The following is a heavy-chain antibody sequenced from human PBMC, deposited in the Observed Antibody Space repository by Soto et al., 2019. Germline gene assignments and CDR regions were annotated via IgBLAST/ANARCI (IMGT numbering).Heavy chain of an antibody. CDR2: IIPILGIA. CDR1: GGTFSSYT. V-gene: IGHV1-69*02. J-gene: IGHJ1*01. Sequence: ASVKVSCKASGGTFSSYTISWVRQAPGQGLEWMGRIIPILGIANYAQKFQGRVTITADKSTSTAYMELSSLRSEDTAVYYCARGTENDDVVVVAATHDEYFQHWGQGTLVTVSS. CDR3: ARGTENDDVVVVAATHDEYFQH. D-gene: IGHD2-15*01.